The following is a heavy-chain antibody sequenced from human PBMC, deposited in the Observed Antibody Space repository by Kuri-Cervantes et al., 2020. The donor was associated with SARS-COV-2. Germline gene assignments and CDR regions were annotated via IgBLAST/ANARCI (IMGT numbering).Heavy chain of an antibody. CDR1: GFTFSSYS. Sequence: GESLKISCAASGFTFSSYSMNWVRQAPGKGLEWVSYISSSSSTMYYADSVKGRFTISRDNAKNSLYLQMNSLRAEDTAVYYCAREVTIFGEVSRGFDPWGQGTLVTVSS. D-gene: IGHD3-3*01. J-gene: IGHJ5*02. CDR2: ISSSSSTM. CDR3: AREVTIFGEVSRGFDP. V-gene: IGHV3-48*01.